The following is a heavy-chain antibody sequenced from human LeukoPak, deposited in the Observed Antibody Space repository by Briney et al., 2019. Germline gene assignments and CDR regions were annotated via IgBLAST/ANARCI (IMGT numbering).Heavy chain of an antibody. Sequence: GALRLSCAASGFTFSSYGMNWVRQAPGKGLEWISYISGRGSTIYYADSVKGRFTISRDNARSSLYLQMNSLRAEDTAVYYCVRDPGAAAGTYFQHWGQGTLATVSS. V-gene: IGHV3-48*04. CDR1: GFTFSSYG. CDR3: VRDPGAAAGTYFQH. J-gene: IGHJ1*01. D-gene: IGHD6-13*01. CDR2: ISGRGSTI.